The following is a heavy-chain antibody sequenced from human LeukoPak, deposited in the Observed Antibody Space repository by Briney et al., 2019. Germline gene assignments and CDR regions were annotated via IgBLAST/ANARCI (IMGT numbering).Heavy chain of an antibody. D-gene: IGHD3-3*01. CDR3: ARVSLDFWSGNWVDY. J-gene: IGHJ4*02. Sequence: SETLSLTCAVSGGSISSGGYSWSWIRQPPGKGLEWIGYIYHSGSTYYNPSLKSRVTISVDKSKNQFSLKLSSVTAADTAVYYCARVSLDFWSGNWVDYWGQGTLVTVSS. V-gene: IGHV4-30-2*01. CDR2: IYHSGST. CDR1: GGSISSGGYS.